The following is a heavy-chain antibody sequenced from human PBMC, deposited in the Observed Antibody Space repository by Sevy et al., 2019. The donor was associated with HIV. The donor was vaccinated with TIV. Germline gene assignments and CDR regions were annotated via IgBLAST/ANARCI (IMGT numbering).Heavy chain of an antibody. CDR1: GITFSGYA. CDR2: IYGSAGVT. J-gene: IGHJ3*02. D-gene: IGHD3-22*01. V-gene: IGHV3-23*01. CDR3: AGGRFDSTGSFDAFDI. Sequence: GGCLRLSCAASGITFSGYAMNWVRQAPGKGLDWVSTIYGSAGVTYYADSVKGRFTISRDNSKNTLFLQMNNLRAEDTAVYYCAGGRFDSTGSFDAFDIWGRGTLVTVSS.